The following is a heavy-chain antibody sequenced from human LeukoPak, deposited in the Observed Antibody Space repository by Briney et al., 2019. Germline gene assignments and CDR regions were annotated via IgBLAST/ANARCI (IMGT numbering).Heavy chain of an antibody. Sequence: SETLSLTCTVSGGSMTNYYWHWIRQPAGKGLEWIGHIYGNGNTDFNPSLNSRVTISLDKSQNQFSLKLNSVTAADTAVYYCAKGGNSEYSSSSYWGQGTLVTVSS. V-gene: IGHV4-4*07. CDR1: GGSMTNYY. D-gene: IGHD6-6*01. CDR2: IYGNGNT. CDR3: AKGGNSEYSSSSY. J-gene: IGHJ4*02.